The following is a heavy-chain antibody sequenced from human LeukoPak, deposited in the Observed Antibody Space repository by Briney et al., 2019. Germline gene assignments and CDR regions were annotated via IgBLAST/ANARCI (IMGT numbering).Heavy chain of an antibody. CDR3: AKLLGTATTYDS. V-gene: IGHV3-7*01. CDR2: INPDGSQK. J-gene: IGHJ4*02. CDR1: GFTFSGNW. D-gene: IGHD5-24*01. Sequence: GGSLRLSCEASGFTFSGNWMSWVRQAPGKGLEWVASINPDGSQKLYVDSVKGRFTISRDNTKGSLYLQMNSLGAEDTAMYYCAKLLGTATTYDSWGQGTRDTVSS.